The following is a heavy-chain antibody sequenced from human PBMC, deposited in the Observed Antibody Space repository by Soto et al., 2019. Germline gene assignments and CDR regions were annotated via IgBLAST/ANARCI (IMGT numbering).Heavy chain of an antibody. Sequence: GASVKVSCKASGYTFTRYAINWGRQAPGQGLEWMGWMNPNSGNTGYAQKFQGRVTMTRNTSISTAYMELSSLRSEDTAVYYCARGDGKLAYYYYYMDVWGKGTTVTVSS. D-gene: IGHD6-6*01. CDR1: GYTFTRYA. CDR2: MNPNSGNT. CDR3: ARGDGKLAYYYYYMDV. V-gene: IGHV1-8*01. J-gene: IGHJ6*03.